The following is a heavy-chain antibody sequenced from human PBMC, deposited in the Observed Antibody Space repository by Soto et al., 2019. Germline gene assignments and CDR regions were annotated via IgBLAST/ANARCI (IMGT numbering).Heavy chain of an antibody. D-gene: IGHD4-17*01. Sequence: QVQLQQWGAGLLKPSETLSLTCAVYGGSFSGNYGGGIAQPPGKGLNWIGETNHRGSTNYNPSLKSRVTISVDTSKNQFSLKLSSVTAADTAVYYCARLATVTDFDYWGQGTLVTVSS. V-gene: IGHV4-34*01. CDR2: TNHRGST. CDR3: ARLATVTDFDY. CDR1: GGSFSGNY. J-gene: IGHJ4*02.